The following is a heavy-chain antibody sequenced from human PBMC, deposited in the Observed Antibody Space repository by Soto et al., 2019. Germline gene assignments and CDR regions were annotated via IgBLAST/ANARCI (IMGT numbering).Heavy chain of an antibody. CDR2: ISTYNGNT. CDR3: ARSLRFFEWVSSGPGAYYGMHV. D-gene: IGHD3-3*01. Sequence: GASVKVSCKASGYTFVSYGITWVRQAPGQGLEWMGWISTYNGNTDYAQNLQGRVTMTTDTSTNTAYMELRSLRSDDTAVYYCARSLRFFEWVSSGPGAYYGMHVWGQGTAVTVSS. J-gene: IGHJ6*02. V-gene: IGHV1-18*01. CDR1: GYTFVSYG.